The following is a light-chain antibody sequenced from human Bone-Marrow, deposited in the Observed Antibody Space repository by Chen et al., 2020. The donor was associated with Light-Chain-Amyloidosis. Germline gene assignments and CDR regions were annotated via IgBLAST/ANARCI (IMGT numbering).Light chain of an antibody. V-gene: IGLV3-21*02. Sequence: SYVLTQPSSVSVAPGQTATIACGGNNIGSTSVHWYQQTPGQAPLLVVYDDSDRPSGIPERWSGSNSGNTATRTIGRVEAGDEADYYCQVWDRSSDRPVFGGGTKLTVL. CDR1: NIGSTS. CDR2: DDS. CDR3: QVWDRSSDRPV. J-gene: IGLJ3*02.